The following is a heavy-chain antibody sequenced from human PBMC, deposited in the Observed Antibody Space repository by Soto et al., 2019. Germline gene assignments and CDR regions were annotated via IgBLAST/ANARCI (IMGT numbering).Heavy chain of an antibody. Sequence: GGSLRLSCAASGFTFSSYAMHWVRQAPGKGLEWVAVISYDGSNKYYADSVKGRFTISRDNSKNTLYLQMNSLRAEDTAVYYCAKEGRRYFDYWGQGTLVTVSS. CDR3: AKEGRRYFDY. CDR1: GFTFSSYA. J-gene: IGHJ4*02. CDR2: ISYDGSNK. V-gene: IGHV3-30-3*01.